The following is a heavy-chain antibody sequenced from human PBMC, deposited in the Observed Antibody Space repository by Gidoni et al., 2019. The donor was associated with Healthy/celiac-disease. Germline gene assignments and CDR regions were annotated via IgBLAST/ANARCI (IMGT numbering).Heavy chain of an antibody. Sequence: EVQLVESGGGLVKPGGSLRLSCAASGFTFKSAWMSWVRQTPGKGLEWVGRIKSKTDGGTTDYAAPVKGRFTISRDDSKNTLYLQMNSLKTEDTAVYYCTLQPTVNLGWFDPWGQGTLVTVSS. J-gene: IGHJ5*02. V-gene: IGHV3-15*01. CDR3: TLQPTVNLGWFDP. CDR1: GFTFKSAW. CDR2: IKSKTDGGTT. D-gene: IGHD4-17*01.